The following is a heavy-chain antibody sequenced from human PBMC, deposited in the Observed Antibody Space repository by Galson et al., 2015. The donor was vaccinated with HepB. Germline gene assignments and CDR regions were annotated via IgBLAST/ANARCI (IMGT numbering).Heavy chain of an antibody. J-gene: IGHJ3*02. Sequence: SLRLSCAASGFTFSNYGMNWVRQAPGKGLEWVSYITSTSSTIYYADSVKGRFTMSRDNAKNSLYLQMDSQRDEDTAVYYCARDQLGYCSAKTCYNSHAFDIWGRGTMVTVSS. CDR1: GFTFSNYG. V-gene: IGHV3-48*02. CDR2: ITSTSSTI. CDR3: ARDQLGYCSAKTCYNSHAFDI. D-gene: IGHD2-2*02.